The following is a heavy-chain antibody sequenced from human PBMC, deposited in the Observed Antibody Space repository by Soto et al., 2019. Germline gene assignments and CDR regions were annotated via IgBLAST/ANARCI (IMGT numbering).Heavy chain of an antibody. CDR1: GGSISSGGYY. CDR2: IYYSGST. J-gene: IGHJ4*02. Sequence: QVQLQESGPGLVKPSQTLSLTCTVSGGSISSGGYYWSWIRQHPGKGLEWIGYIYYSGSTYYNPSLKSRVTIAVDTSKNQFSLKLSSVTAADTAVYYCARGGAARPYYFDYWGQGTLVTVSS. V-gene: IGHV4-31*03. D-gene: IGHD6-6*01. CDR3: ARGGAARPYYFDY.